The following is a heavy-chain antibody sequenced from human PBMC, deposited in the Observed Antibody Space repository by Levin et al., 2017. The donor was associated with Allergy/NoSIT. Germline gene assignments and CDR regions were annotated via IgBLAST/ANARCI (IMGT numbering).Heavy chain of an antibody. CDR1: GFTFSNAW. V-gene: IGHV3-15*01. Sequence: GGSLRLSCAASGFTFSNAWMSWVRQAPGKGLEWVGRIKSKTDGGTTDYAAPVKGRFTISRDDSKNTLYLQMNSLKTEDTAVYYCTTVLGYCSSTSCPYFDYWGQGTLVTVSS. J-gene: IGHJ4*02. D-gene: IGHD2-2*01. CDR2: IKSKTDGGTT. CDR3: TTVLGYCSSTSCPYFDY.